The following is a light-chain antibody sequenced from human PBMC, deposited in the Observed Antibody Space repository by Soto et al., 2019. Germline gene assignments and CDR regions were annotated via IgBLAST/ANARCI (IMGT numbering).Light chain of an antibody. V-gene: IGLV2-8*01. CDR3: CSNAGANKV. Sequence: QSVLTQPPSASGSPGQSVTISCTGTSSNIGSYNYVSWYQQYPGKAPKVVIFEVSKRPSGVPDRFSGSKSGNTASLTISGLQAEDEAHYYCCSNAGANKVFGGGTKVTV. CDR2: EVS. CDR1: SSNIGSYNY. J-gene: IGLJ2*01.